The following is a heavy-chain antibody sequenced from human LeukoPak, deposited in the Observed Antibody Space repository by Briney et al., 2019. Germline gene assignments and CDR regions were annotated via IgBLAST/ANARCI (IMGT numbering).Heavy chain of an antibody. D-gene: IGHD4-23*01. J-gene: IGHJ5*02. CDR3: ARQEPIEYGGSQRYNCFDP. Sequence: SETLSLTCTVSGGSISSSSYYRGWIRQPPGKGLEWIGRIYYSGSTYYSPSLKSRVTISVDASMNQFSLKLSSVTAADTAVYYCARQEPIEYGGSQRYNCFDPWGQGTLVTVS. V-gene: IGHV4-39*07. CDR2: IYYSGST. CDR1: GGSISSSSYY.